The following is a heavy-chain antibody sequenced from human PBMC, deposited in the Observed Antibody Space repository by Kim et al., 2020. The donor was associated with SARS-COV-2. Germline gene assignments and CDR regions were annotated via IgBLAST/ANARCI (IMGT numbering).Heavy chain of an antibody. V-gene: IGHV3-30*18. D-gene: IGHD2-2*01. CDR1: GFTFSSYG. Sequence: GGSLRLSCAASGFTFSSYGMHWVRQAPGKGLEWVAVISYDGSNKYYADSVKGRFTISRDNSKNTLYLQMNSLRAEDRAVYYCAKVTVPAAMNPLYYYYGMDVWGQGTTVTVSS. J-gene: IGHJ6*02. CDR2: ISYDGSNK. CDR3: AKVTVPAAMNPLYYYYGMDV.